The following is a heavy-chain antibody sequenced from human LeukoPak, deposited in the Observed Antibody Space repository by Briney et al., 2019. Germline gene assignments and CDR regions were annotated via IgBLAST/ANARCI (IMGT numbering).Heavy chain of an antibody. J-gene: IGHJ5*02. D-gene: IGHD3-10*01. CDR2: IYTSGST. CDR1: GGSISSGSYY. CDR3: AREVIYYGSGSYLGVANWFDP. Sequence: SETLSLTCTVSGGSISSGSYYWSWIRQPAGKGLEWIGRIYTSGSTNYNPSLKSRVTISVDTSKNQFSLKLSSVTAADTAVYYCAREVIYYGSGSYLGVANWFDPWGQGTLVTVSS. V-gene: IGHV4-61*02.